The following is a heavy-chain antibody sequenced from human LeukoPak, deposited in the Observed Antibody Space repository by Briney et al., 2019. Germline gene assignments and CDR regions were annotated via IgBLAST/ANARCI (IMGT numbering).Heavy chain of an antibody. J-gene: IGHJ4*02. CDR1: GGSISGYY. V-gene: IGHV4-59*08. CDR2: IFYTGNT. Sequence: SETLSLTCTVSGGSISGYYWTWIRQPPGEGLEWMGYIFYTGNTNYNPFLSSRLTLSVDAPNNQFALTLRSVTAADTAIYYCARLGHCSGGSCYFSDWGLGTLVTVAS. D-gene: IGHD2-15*01. CDR3: ARLGHCSGGSCYFSD.